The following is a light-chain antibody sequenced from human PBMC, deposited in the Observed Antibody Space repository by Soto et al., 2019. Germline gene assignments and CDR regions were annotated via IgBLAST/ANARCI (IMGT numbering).Light chain of an antibody. J-gene: IGLJ3*02. CDR1: RSDIGTYNL. Sequence: QSALTQPASVSESPGQSITISCSGGRSDIGTYNLVSWYQQHPGKAPKLIIFEGNKRPSGVSNRFSGSRSGNTASLTISGLQAEDEAHYYCCSYTDGSSLLFGGGTKVTVL. CDR3: CSYTDGSSLL. CDR2: EGN. V-gene: IGLV2-23*01.